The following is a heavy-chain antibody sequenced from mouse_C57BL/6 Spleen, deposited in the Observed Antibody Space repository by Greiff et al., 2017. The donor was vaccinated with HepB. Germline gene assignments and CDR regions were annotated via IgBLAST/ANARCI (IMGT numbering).Heavy chain of an antibody. CDR2: ISSGGSYT. CDR1: GFTFSSYG. J-gene: IGHJ2*01. D-gene: IGHD1-1*01. V-gene: IGHV5-6*01. CDR3: ARHDGSSYGY. Sequence: EVQLVESGGDLVKPGGSLKLSCAASGFTFSSYGMSWVRQTPDKRLEWVATISSGGSYTYYPDSVKGRFTISRDNAKNTLYLQMSSLKSEDTAMYYCARHDGSSYGYWGQGTTLTVSS.